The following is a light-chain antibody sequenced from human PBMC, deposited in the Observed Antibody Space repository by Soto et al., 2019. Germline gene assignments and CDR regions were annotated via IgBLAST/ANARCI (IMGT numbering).Light chain of an antibody. CDR1: TGAVTSGHY. Sequence: QAVVTPEPSLTVYPGGTVILTYGSSTGAVTSGHYPYWFQQKPGQAPKTLIYDTTNKQSWSPARFSGSLLGGKAALTLSGAQPEDQADYYCLLVYSGTVVFGGGTQLT. J-gene: IGLJ2*01. CDR2: DTT. CDR3: LLVYSGTVV. V-gene: IGLV7-46*01.